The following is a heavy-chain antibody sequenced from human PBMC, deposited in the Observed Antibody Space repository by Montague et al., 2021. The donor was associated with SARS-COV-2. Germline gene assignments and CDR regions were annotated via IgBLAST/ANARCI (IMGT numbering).Heavy chain of an antibody. J-gene: IGHJ6*02. CDR2: TNHSGST. V-gene: IGHV4-34*01. CDR3: ARGSWHIVVVTAIRDGYYGMDV. D-gene: IGHD2-21*02. CDR1: GGSFSGYY. Sequence: SETLSLTCAVYGGSFSGYYWSWIRQPPGKGLEWIGETNHSGSTNYNPSLKSRVTISVDTSKNQFSLKLSSATAADTAVYYCARGSWHIVVVTAIRDGYYGMDVWGQGTTVTVSS.